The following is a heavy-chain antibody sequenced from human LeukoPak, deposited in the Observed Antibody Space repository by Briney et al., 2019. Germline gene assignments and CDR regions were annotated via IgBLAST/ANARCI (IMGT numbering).Heavy chain of an antibody. CDR1: GFTFGDYA. CDR2: IRSKTYGGTG. CDR3: AKDREHSPRPAYMDV. V-gene: IGHV3-49*03. Sequence: PGGSLRLSCTASGFTFGDYAMNWFRQAPGKGLEWVGFIRSKTYGGTGEYAASVKGRFTISRDDSKSIAHLQMNSLKTEDTAVYYCAKDREHSPRPAYMDVWGKGTTVTVSS. J-gene: IGHJ6*03. D-gene: IGHD1-26*01.